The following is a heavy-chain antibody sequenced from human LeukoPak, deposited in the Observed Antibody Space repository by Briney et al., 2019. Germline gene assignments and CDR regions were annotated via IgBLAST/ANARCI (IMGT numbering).Heavy chain of an antibody. D-gene: IGHD5-18*01. CDR1: GFTFDDYA. CDR2: ISGGGGNT. Sequence: PGGSLRLSCAASGFTFDDYAMHWVRQAPGKGLEWVSLISGGGGNTYYADSVKGRFTISRDNSKNSLYLQMSSLRTEDTALYFCARDRGPGYSYGFDYWGQGTLVSVSP. CDR3: ARDRGPGYSYGFDY. V-gene: IGHV3-43*02. J-gene: IGHJ4*02.